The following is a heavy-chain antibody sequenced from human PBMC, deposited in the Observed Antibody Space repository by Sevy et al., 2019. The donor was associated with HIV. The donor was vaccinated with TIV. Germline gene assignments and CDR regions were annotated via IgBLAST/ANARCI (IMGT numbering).Heavy chain of an antibody. Sequence: SETLSLTCTVSGGSISSSSYYWGWIRQPPGKGLEWIGSIYYSGSTYYNPSLKSRVIISVDTSKNQFSLKLSSVTAADTAVYYCARQTGYCSSTSCYANYYYYYGMDVWGQGTTVTVSS. D-gene: IGHD2-2*01. CDR2: IYYSGST. J-gene: IGHJ6*02. V-gene: IGHV4-39*01. CDR3: ARQTGYCSSTSCYANYYYYYGMDV. CDR1: GGSISSSSYY.